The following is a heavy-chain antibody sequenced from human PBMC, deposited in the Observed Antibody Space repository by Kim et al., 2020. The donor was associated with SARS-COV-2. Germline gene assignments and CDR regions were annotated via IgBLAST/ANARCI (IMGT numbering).Heavy chain of an antibody. V-gene: IGHV3-23*03. Sequence: VKDRFTISRDNSKTTLYLQMNSLRAEDPAVYYGAKAGGFYCSGGSCYFDYWGQGTLVTVSS. CDR3: AKAGGFYCSGGSCYFDY. J-gene: IGHJ4*02. D-gene: IGHD2-15*01.